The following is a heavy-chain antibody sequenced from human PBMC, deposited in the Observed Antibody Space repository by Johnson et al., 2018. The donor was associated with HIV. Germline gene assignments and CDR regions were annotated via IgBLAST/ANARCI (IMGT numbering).Heavy chain of an antibody. D-gene: IGHD6-19*01. CDR1: GFTFSGYV. CDR3: ARSGWYLRYAFDI. V-gene: IGHV3-23*04. Sequence: VQLVESGGGVVQPGRSLRLSCAASGFTFSGYVMSWVRQAPGKGLEWVSVISGGGGSAYFADSVKGRFTSSRDNSKNTLYLQMKSLRAEDTAVYYCARSGWYLRYAFDIWGQGTMVTVSS. CDR2: ISGGGGSA. J-gene: IGHJ3*02.